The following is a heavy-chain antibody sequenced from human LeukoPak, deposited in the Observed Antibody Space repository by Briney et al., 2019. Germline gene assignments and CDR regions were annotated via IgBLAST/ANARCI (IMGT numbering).Heavy chain of an antibody. CDR1: GFTFRNYS. V-gene: IGHV3-23*01. D-gene: IGHD3-10*01. CDR2: ISDSGGTT. J-gene: IGHJ4*02. CDR3: AKRSREGYYFDY. Sequence: GGSLRLSCAASGFTFRNYSMNWVRQAPGKGLEWVSGISDSGGTTDYADSVKGRFAISRDNPNNTLYPQMNSLRAEDTAVYYCAKRSREGYYFDYWGQGTLVTVSS.